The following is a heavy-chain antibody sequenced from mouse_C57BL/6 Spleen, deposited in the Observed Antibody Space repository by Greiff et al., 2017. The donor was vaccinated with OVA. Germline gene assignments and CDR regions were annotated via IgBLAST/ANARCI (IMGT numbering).Heavy chain of an antibody. J-gene: IGHJ2*01. V-gene: IGHV1-55*01. CDR2: IYPGSGST. D-gene: IGHD3-2*02. CDR1: GYTFTSYW. Sequence: QVQLQQPGAELVKPGASVKMSCKASGYTFTSYWITWVKQRPGQGLEWIGDIYPGSGSTNYNEKFKSKATLTVDTSSSTAYMQLSSLTSEDSAVDYCALRQLRLYYFDYWGQGTTLTVSS. CDR3: ALRQLRLYYFDY.